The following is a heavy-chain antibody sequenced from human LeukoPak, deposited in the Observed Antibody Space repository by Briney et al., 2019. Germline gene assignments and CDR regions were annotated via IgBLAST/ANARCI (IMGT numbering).Heavy chain of an antibody. CDR1: GFTFSSYA. J-gene: IGHJ4*02. D-gene: IGHD6-6*01. CDR2: ISYDGSNK. V-gene: IGHV3-30*18. CDR3: AKDRPFFGMASPFDY. Sequence: PGGSLRLSCAASGFTFSSYAMSWVRQAPGKGLEWVAVISYDGSNKYYADSVKGRFTISRDNSKNTLYLQMNSLRAEDTAVYYCAKDRPFFGMASPFDYWGQGTLVTVSS.